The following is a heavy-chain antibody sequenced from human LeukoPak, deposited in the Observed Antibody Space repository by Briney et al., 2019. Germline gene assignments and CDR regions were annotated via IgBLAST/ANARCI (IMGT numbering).Heavy chain of an antibody. CDR3: TRDDMVRGVIVDY. CDR2: IKSKTDGGTT. V-gene: IGHV3-15*01. CDR1: GFTFSNAW. Sequence: GGSLRLSCAASGFTFSNAWMSWVRQAPGKGLEWVGRIKSKTDGGTTDYAAPVKGRFTISRDDSKNTLYLQMNSLKTEDTAVYYCTRDDMVRGVIVDYWGQGTLVTVSS. J-gene: IGHJ4*02. D-gene: IGHD3-10*01.